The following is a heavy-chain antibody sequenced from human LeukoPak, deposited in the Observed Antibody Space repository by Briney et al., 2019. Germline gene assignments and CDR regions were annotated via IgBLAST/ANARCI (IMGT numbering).Heavy chain of an antibody. CDR1: GYTFTSYD. CDR2: INPSGGST. V-gene: IGHV1-46*01. CDR3: ARDLGYYDSSGYKDY. D-gene: IGHD3-22*01. J-gene: IGHJ4*02. Sequence: ASVKVSCKASGYTFTSYDINWVRQAPGQGLEWMGIINPSGGSTSYAQKFQGRVTMTRDTSTSTVYMELSSLRSEDTAVYYCARDLGYYDSSGYKDYWGQGTLVTVSS.